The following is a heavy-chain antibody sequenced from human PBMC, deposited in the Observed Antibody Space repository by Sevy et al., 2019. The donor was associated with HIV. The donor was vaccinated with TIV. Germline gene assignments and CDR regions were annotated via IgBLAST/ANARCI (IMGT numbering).Heavy chain of an antibody. J-gene: IGHJ6*02. D-gene: IGHD2-2*01. V-gene: IGHV3-7*03. Sequence: GGSLRLSCTASGFSFNMYWMSWVRQAPGQGLEWVAHIKRDGSEKYYVDSVRDRFTISRDNAKNSLYLQMNSRRAEDTAVYYCARDCSSTSCLWGLDVWGQGTTVTVSS. CDR2: IKRDGSEK. CDR1: GFSFNMYW. CDR3: ARDCSSTSCLWGLDV.